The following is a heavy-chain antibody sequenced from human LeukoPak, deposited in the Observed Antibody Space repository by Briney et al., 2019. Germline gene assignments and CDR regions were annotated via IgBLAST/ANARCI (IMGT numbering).Heavy chain of an antibody. CDR3: ARDKYSYGSYYFDY. J-gene: IGHJ4*02. Sequence: GGSLRLSCAASGFTFSSYWMSWVRQAQGKGLEWVANIKQDGSEKYYVDSVKGRFTISRDNAKNSLYLQMNSLRAEDTVVYYCARDKYSYGSYYFDYWSQGTLVTVSS. CDR1: GFTFSSYW. V-gene: IGHV3-7*01. CDR2: IKQDGSEK. D-gene: IGHD5-18*01.